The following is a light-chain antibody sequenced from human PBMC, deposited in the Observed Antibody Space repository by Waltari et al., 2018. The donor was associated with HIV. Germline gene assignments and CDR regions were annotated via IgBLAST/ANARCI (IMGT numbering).Light chain of an antibody. CDR3: QAWDSSTGV. V-gene: IGLV3-1*01. CDR1: KSGDKY. CDR2: QDS. Sequence: SYELPQPPSVSVSPGQTASITCSGDKSGDKYACWYQQKPGQSPVLVIYQDSKRPSGIPERFSGSNSGNTATLTISGTQAMDEADYYCQAWDSSTGVFGTGTKVTVL. J-gene: IGLJ1*01.